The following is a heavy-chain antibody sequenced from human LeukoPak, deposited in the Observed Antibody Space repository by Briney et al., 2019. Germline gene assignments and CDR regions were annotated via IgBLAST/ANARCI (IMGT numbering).Heavy chain of an antibody. V-gene: IGHV4-59*01. CDR2: IYYSGST. CDR1: GDSISSYH. CDR3: ARDPDGSNWFDP. J-gene: IGHJ5*02. Sequence: SETLSLTCTVSGDSISSYHWSWIRQPPGKGLEWIGYIYYSGSTNYNPSLKSRVTISLDTSKNQFSLKLSSVTAADTAVYYCARDPDGSNWFDPWGQGTLVTVSS.